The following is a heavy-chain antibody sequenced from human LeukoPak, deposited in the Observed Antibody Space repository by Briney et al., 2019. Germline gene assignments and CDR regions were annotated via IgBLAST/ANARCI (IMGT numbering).Heavy chain of an antibody. CDR1: GGSFSGYY. CDR2: INHRGST. CDR3: ARAFERLVVVAATVNWFDP. Sequence: SETLSLTCAVYGGSFSGYYWSWIRQPPGKGLEWIGEINHRGSTNYNPSLKSRVTISVDTSKNQFSLKLSSVTAADTAVYYCARAFERLVVVAATVNWFDPWGQGTLVTVSS. D-gene: IGHD2-15*01. J-gene: IGHJ5*02. V-gene: IGHV4-34*01.